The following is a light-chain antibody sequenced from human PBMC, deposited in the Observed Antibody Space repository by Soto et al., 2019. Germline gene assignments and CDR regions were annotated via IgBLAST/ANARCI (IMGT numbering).Light chain of an antibody. J-gene: IGLJ3*02. V-gene: IGLV1-40*01. Sequence: QSVLTQPPSVSGAPGQRVTISCTGSSSNIGAGYDVHWYQQLPGTAPKLLIYGNSNRPSGVPDRFSGSKSGTSASLAITGIRAWDQAGDHGKSSDGRLGGWGFGGGTQLTVL. CDR3: KSSDGRLGGWG. CDR1: SSNIGAGYD. CDR2: GNS.